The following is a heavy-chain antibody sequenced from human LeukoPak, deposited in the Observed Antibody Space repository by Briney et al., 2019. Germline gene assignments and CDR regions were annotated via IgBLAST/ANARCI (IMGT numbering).Heavy chain of an antibody. CDR1: GFTFSSYA. J-gene: IGHJ4*02. V-gene: IGHV3-30-3*01. CDR2: ISYDGSNK. D-gene: IGHD3-3*01. CDR3: AIYDFWSGSEEYFDY. Sequence: GGSLRLSCAASGFTFSSYAMHWVRQAPGKGLEWVAVISYDGSNKYYADSVKGRFTISRDNSKNTLYLQMNSLRAEDTAVYYCAIYDFWSGSEEYFDYWGQGTLVTVSS.